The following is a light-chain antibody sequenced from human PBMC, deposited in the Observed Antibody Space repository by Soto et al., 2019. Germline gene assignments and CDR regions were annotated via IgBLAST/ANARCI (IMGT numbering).Light chain of an antibody. V-gene: IGKV3-20*01. CDR1: QTISRNY. J-gene: IGKJ1*01. CDR3: QQYGGPVPWT. CDR2: GAS. Sequence: EVVLTQSPGTLSLSPGERATVSCRAIQTISRNYLAWYQKKPGQAPRLLIYGASTRATGIPDRFTGSGSGTDFTLTIARLEPEDFAVYYCQQYGGPVPWTFGQGSKVDI.